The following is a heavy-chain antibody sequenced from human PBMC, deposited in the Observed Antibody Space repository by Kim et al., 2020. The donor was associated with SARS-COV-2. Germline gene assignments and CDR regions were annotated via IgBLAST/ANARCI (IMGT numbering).Heavy chain of an antibody. V-gene: IGHV4-59*01. Sequence: LKSRITISVEPSKNQFSLKLSSVTAADTAVYYCARESDSSGYYRSYYFDYWGQGTLVTVSS. D-gene: IGHD3-22*01. J-gene: IGHJ4*02. CDR3: ARESDSSGYYRSYYFDY.